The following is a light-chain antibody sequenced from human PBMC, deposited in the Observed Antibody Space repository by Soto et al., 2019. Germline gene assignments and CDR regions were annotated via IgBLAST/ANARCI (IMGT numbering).Light chain of an antibody. Sequence: IVLTQSPGTLSVSPGERATLSCMSSESVRSRYLAWYKQPPGQAPRLVIYGASTRATGIPDRFTGSGSGTEFTLSVSRLEPEDFEVYFCQQYGSSPATFGQGTKVDIK. CDR2: GAS. V-gene: IGKV3-20*01. J-gene: IGKJ1*01. CDR3: QQYGSSPAT. CDR1: ESVRSRY.